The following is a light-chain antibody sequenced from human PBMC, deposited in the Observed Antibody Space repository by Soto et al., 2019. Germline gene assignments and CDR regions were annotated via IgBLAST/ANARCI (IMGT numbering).Light chain of an antibody. Sequence: DIQMTQSPSSVSASVGDRVTITCRASQDIRSWLAWYQQKPGKAPQLLIQSASTLESGGPSRFSGSGSGTDFALTITSLQPEDSGSYYCQQSNSFPPAFGQGTKLEIK. J-gene: IGKJ2*01. V-gene: IGKV1D-12*01. CDR3: QQSNSFPPA. CDR1: QDIRSW. CDR2: SAS.